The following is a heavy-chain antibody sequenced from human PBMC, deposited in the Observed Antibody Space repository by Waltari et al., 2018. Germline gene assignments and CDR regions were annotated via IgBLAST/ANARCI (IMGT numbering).Heavy chain of an antibody. CDR3: ARGATISYYYYYMDV. CDR2: IIPSCGTA. D-gene: IGHD5-12*01. J-gene: IGHJ6*03. Sequence: QVQLVQSGAAVKKPGSSVTVSCKASGGTFGSYALSWVRQAPGQGLEWMVGIIPSCGTANYAQKFQGRVTITADKSTSTAYMELSSLGAEDTAVYYCARGATISYYYYYMDVWGKGTTVTVSS. CDR1: GGTFGSYA. V-gene: IGHV1-69*14.